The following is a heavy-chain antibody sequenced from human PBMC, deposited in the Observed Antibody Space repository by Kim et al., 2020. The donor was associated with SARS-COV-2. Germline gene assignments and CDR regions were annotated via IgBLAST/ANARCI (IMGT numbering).Heavy chain of an antibody. CDR3: AKVGGQGSYYDYYYYYGMDV. J-gene: IGHJ6*02. Sequence: RFTISRDNAKNTLYLQMNSLRAEDTAVYYCAKVGGQGSYYDYYYYYGMDVWGQGTTVTVSS. D-gene: IGHD1-26*01. V-gene: IGHV3-23*01.